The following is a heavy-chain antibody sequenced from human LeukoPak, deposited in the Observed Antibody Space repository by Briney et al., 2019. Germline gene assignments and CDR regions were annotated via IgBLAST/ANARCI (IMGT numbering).Heavy chain of an antibody. V-gene: IGHV1-69*06. CDR1: GGTFSSYA. D-gene: IGHD5-18*01. CDR3: ARVFGYSSLYYYYYYMDV. CDR2: IIPIFGTA. Sequence: SVKVSCKASGGTFSSYAISWVRQAPGQGLEWMGGIIPIFGTANYAQKFQGRVTITADKSTSTAYMELSSPRSEDTAVYYCARVFGYSSLYYYYYYMDVWGKGTTVTVSS. J-gene: IGHJ6*03.